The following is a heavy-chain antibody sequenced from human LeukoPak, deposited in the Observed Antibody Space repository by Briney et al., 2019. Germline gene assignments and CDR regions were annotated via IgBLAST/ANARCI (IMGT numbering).Heavy chain of an antibody. D-gene: IGHD2-8*02. CDR2: ISSSSSYI. CDR3: VRDESPWYAFDI. CDR1: GFTFSSYS. Sequence: GGSLRLSCAASGFTFSSYSMNWVRQAPGKGLEWVSSISSSSSYIYYADSVKGRFTISRDNAKNSLYLQMNSLRAEDTAVYYCVRDESPWYAFDIWGQGTMVTVSS. J-gene: IGHJ3*02. V-gene: IGHV3-21*01.